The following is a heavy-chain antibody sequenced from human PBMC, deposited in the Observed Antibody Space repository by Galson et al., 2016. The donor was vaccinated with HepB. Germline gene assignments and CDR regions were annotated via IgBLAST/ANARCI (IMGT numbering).Heavy chain of an antibody. J-gene: IGHJ4*02. Sequence: SLRLSCAASGISFSNYWMTWVRQAPGKGLEWVANITEDGRVKYYRDSVKGRFIISRDNAKNALYLQLNSLRAEDTAVYYCARDVNYGIFDRWGQGTLVTVSS. CDR2: ITEDGRVK. CDR3: ARDVNYGIFDR. CDR1: GISFSNYW. D-gene: IGHD3-10*01. V-gene: IGHV3-7*01.